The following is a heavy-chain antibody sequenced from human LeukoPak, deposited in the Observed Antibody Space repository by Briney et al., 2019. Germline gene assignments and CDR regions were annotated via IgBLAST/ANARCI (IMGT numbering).Heavy chain of an antibody. J-gene: IGHJ6*02. Sequence: GGSLRLSCAASGFTFSDYFINWVRQAPGKALEWVSSISGDTSHIYYADSVKGRFTISRDNAKNSLYLQMNSLRAEDTAVYYCARENYDILTYFGTGMDVWGQGTTVTVSS. CDR1: GFTFSDYF. V-gene: IGHV3-21*01. D-gene: IGHD3-9*01. CDR3: ARENYDILTYFGTGMDV. CDR2: ISGDTSHI.